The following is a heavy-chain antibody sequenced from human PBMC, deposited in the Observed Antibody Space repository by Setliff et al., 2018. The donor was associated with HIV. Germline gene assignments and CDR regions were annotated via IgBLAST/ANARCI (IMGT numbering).Heavy chain of an antibody. D-gene: IGHD3-3*01. Sequence: SETLSLTCAVYGGSFSGYYWTWIRQTPGKGLEWLGEINHSGSTAYNLALESRVSMSIDTSKNQFSLKLTSVTAADTAIYYCARGRDYTGSWFRPFYLDFWGHGNLVTVSS. CDR3: ARGRDYTGSWFRPFYLDF. J-gene: IGHJ4*01. V-gene: IGHV4-34*01. CDR2: INHSGST. CDR1: GGSFSGYY.